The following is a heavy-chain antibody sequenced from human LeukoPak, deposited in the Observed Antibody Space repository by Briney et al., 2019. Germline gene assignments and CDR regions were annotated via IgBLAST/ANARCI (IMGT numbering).Heavy chain of an antibody. CDR2: IIPIFGTA. V-gene: IGHV1-69*13. CDR3: AKDQVRGVIGN. CDR1: GGTFSSYA. D-gene: IGHD3-10*01. Sequence: ASVKVSCKASGGTFSSYAISWVRQAPGQGLEWMGGIIPIFGTANYAQKFQGRVTITADESTSTAYMELSSLRSEDTAVYYCAKDQVRGVIGNWGQGTLVTVSS. J-gene: IGHJ4*02.